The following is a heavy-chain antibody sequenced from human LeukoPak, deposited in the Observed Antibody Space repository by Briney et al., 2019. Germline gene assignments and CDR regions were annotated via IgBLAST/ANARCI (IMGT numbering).Heavy chain of an antibody. J-gene: IGHJ4*02. CDR1: GFTFSSYG. D-gene: IGHD3-22*01. CDR3: ARDIYYHDSSGYYYFDH. V-gene: IGHV3-33*08. CDR2: IWYDGSNK. Sequence: GGSLRLSCAASGFTFSSYGMHWVRQAAGKGLEWVADIWYDGSNKYYADSVKGRFTISRDNSKNTLYLQMNSLRAEDTAVYYCARDIYYHDSSGYYYFDHWGQGTLVTVSS.